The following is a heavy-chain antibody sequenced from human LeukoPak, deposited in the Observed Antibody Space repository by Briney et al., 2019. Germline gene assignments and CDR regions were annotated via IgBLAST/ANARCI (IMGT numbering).Heavy chain of an antibody. CDR2: IIPIFGTA. J-gene: IGHJ6*03. Sequence: SVKVSCKASGGTFSSYAISWVRQAPGQGLEWMGGIIPIFGTANYAQKFQGRVTITADESTGTAYMELSSLRSEDTAVYYCARLGKYYYGSGTQWHYYYYYYMDVWGKGTTVTISS. CDR1: GGTFSSYA. V-gene: IGHV1-69*13. D-gene: IGHD3-10*01. CDR3: ARLGKYYYGSGTQWHYYYYYYMDV.